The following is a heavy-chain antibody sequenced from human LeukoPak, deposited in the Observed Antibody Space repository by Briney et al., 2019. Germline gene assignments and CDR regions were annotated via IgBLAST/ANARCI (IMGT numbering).Heavy chain of an antibody. CDR3: ARYMTSWLGAFDI. D-gene: IGHD3-22*01. V-gene: IGHV5-51*01. Sequence: GESLKISCKGSGYSFTNYWIGWVRQMPGKGLEWMGIFYPGDSDTRYSPSFQGQVTISADKSINTAYLQWNSLKASDTAMYYCARYMTSWLGAFDIWGQGTMVTVSS. CDR1: GYSFTNYW. CDR2: FYPGDSDT. J-gene: IGHJ3*02.